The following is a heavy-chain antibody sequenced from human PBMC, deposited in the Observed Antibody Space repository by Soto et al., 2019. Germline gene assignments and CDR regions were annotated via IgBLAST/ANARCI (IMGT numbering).Heavy chain of an antibody. D-gene: IGHD1-20*01. CDR2: ISAYNGNT. CDR1: GYTFTSYG. V-gene: IGHV1-18*01. CDR3: ARVTERYNWNEGYYYYYMDV. J-gene: IGHJ6*03. Sequence: ASVKVSCKASGYTFTSYGISWVRQAPGQGLEWMGWISAYNGNTNYAQKLQGRVTMTTDTSTSTAYMELRSLRSDDTAVYYCARVTERYNWNEGYYYYYMDVWGKGTTVTVSS.